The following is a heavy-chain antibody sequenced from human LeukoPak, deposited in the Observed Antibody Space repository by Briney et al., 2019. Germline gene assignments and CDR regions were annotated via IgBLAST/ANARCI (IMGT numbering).Heavy chain of an antibody. V-gene: IGHV4-4*02. Sequence: SETLSLTCAVSGGSISSSNWWSWVRQPPGKGLEWIGEIYHSGSTNYNPSLKSRVTISVDKSKNQFSLKLSSVTAADTAVYYCAREKAGVAGPPRLDPWGQGTLVTVSS. D-gene: IGHD6-19*01. CDR2: IYHSGST. CDR1: GGSISSSNW. CDR3: AREKAGVAGPPRLDP. J-gene: IGHJ5*02.